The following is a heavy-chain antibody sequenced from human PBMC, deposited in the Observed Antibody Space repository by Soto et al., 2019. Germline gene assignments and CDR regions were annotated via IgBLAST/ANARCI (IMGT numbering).Heavy chain of an antibody. V-gene: IGHV6-1*01. CDR2: TYYRSKWYS. D-gene: IGHD2-8*01. Sequence: SQTLSLTCAISGGSFSSDSVTWNWIRQSPSRGLEWLGRTYYRSKWYSDYALSVKSRVTINADMSKNQVSLQLNSVTPEDSAVYYCVRLIGNSWLDYWGQGTLVTVSS. CDR3: VRLIGNSWLDY. J-gene: IGHJ5*01. CDR1: GGSFSSDSVT.